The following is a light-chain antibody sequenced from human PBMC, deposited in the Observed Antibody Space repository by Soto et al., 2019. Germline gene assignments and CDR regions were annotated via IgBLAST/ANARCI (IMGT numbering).Light chain of an antibody. CDR1: QNITNN. CDR3: HQYYGLPPLP. CDR2: HAS. V-gene: IGKV1-33*01. J-gene: IGKJ5*01. Sequence: DIQMTQSPSSLSASIGDRVTITCQASQNITNNLSWYQQKPGKAPNLLIYHASKLAKGVTSRFSGSGSGTDFSFIITSLQREDLATYYCHQYYGLPPLPFGQGTRLEIK.